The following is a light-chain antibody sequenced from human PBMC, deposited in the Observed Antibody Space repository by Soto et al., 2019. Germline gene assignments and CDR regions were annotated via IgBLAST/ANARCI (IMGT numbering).Light chain of an antibody. Sequence: EVVLTQSPATLSLSPGEGATLSCRASQSINTNLAWYQQNPGQAPRLLIYDASNRATGIPARFSGSGSGTDFTLTISSLEPEDSEVYYCQQRSAWPITFGQGTRLEIK. J-gene: IGKJ5*01. CDR1: QSINTN. CDR2: DAS. CDR3: QQRSAWPIT. V-gene: IGKV3-11*01.